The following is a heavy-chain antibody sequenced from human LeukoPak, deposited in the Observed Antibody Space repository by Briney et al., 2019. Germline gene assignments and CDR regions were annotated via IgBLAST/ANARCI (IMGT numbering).Heavy chain of an antibody. D-gene: IGHD3-10*01. CDR3: ARVRYYGSGTYPIVGPFDY. V-gene: IGHV4-38-2*01. CDR1: DYSISSGYY. J-gene: IGHJ4*02. CDR2: IYHSGNT. Sequence: SETLSLTCVVSDYSISSGYYWGWIRQPPGKGLEWIGSIYHSGNTYYNPSLKSRVTISVDTSKNQFSVKLNSVTAAETAVYYCARVRYYGSGTYPIVGPFDYWGQGTLVTVSS.